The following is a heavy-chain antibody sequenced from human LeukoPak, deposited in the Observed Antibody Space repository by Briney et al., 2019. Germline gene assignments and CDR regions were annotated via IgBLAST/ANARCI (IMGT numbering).Heavy chain of an antibody. J-gene: IGHJ3*02. Sequence: GGSLRLSCAASGFTFSNAWMNWVRQAPGKGLEWVGRIKSKTDGGTTDYAAPVKGRFTISRDDSKNTLYLQMNSLKTEDTAVYYCTTEGILTAPGAFDIWGQGTMVTVSS. CDR1: GFTFSNAW. V-gene: IGHV3-15*01. CDR3: TTEGILTAPGAFDI. D-gene: IGHD3-9*01. CDR2: IKSKTDGGTT.